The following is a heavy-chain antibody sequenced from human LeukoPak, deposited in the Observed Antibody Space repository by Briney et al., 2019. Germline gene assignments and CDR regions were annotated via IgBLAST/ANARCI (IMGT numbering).Heavy chain of an antibody. CDR1: GGTFSSYT. J-gene: IGHJ4*02. CDR2: IIPILGIA. CDR3: ARVGVASVAAADQRSDY. Sequence: ASVKVSCKASGGTFSSYTISWVRQAPGQGLEWMGRIIPILGIANYAQKFQGRVTITADKSTSTAYMELSSLRSEDTAVYYCARVGVASVAAADQRSDYWGQGTLVTVSS. D-gene: IGHD6-13*01. V-gene: IGHV1-69*02.